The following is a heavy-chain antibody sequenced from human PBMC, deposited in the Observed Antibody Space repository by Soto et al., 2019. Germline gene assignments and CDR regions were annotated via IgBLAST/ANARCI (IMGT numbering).Heavy chain of an antibody. V-gene: IGHV1-18*04. CDR3: ATSYDSGFDP. CDR1: GYSFSTYD. CDR2: ISPKNGNT. D-gene: IGHD3-3*01. J-gene: IGHJ5*02. Sequence: QLLQSGAEVKKPGASVKVSCKASGYSFSTYDISLLRQAPGQGLEWMGRISPKNGNTDYSQKFQDRVTMTADTSSSTAYMELRGLRSDDTAIYYCATSYDSGFDPWGQGTLVTVSS.